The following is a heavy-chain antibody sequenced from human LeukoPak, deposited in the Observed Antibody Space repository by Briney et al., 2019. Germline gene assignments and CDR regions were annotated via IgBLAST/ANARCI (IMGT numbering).Heavy chain of an antibody. CDR3: AADQGGSGSYIGYLAELVG. Sequence: ASVKASCKASGFTFTSSAVQWVRQARGQRLEWIGWIVVGSGNTNYAQKFQERVTITRDMSTSTAYMELSSLRSEDTAVYYCAADQGGSGSYIGYLAELVGWGQGTLVTVSS. V-gene: IGHV1-58*01. D-gene: IGHD1-26*01. CDR2: IVVGSGNT. J-gene: IGHJ4*02. CDR1: GFTFTSSA.